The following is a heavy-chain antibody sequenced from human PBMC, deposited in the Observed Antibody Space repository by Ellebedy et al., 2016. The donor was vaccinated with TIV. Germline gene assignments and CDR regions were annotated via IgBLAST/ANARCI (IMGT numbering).Heavy chain of an antibody. CDR1: GFTFSNYY. V-gene: IGHV3-11*01. CDR2: ISSSGNSI. D-gene: IGHD3-10*01. J-gene: IGHJ5*02. CDR3: TRDLMASNWFDP. Sequence: PGGSLRLSCAASGFTFSNYYMNWIRQAPGKGLEWVAFISSSGNSIYYAHSVNGRSTISRDNAKNSLYLQMNSLRAEDTAVYYCTRDLMASNWFDPWGQGTLVTVSS.